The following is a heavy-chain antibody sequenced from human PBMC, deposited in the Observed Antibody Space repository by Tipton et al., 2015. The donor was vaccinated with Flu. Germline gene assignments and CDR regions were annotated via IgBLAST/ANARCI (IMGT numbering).Heavy chain of an antibody. Sequence: SLRLSCAASEFTFSSYWMHWVRQSPGQGLEWVANIKEDGSEIYYVDSVKGRFTISRDNAQQSLSLQMNSLRAEDTAFYYCVRAVGGAAALWGQGTMVTVSS. J-gene: IGHJ3*01. D-gene: IGHD6-25*01. CDR2: IKEDGSEI. V-gene: IGHV3-7*03. CDR1: EFTFSSYW. CDR3: VRAVGGAAAL.